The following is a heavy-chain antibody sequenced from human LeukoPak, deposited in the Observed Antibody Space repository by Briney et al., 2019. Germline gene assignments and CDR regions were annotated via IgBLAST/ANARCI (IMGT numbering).Heavy chain of an antibody. D-gene: IGHD3-10*01. V-gene: IGHV4-59*08. CDR3: ASSGNYYFTLDY. Sequence: SETLSLTCSVSGGPISNYYWSWIRQPPGKGLEWIGYIHYSGITKYNPSVESRVTISLDTSKNQFSLKLSSVTAADTAVYYCASSGNYYFTLDYWGQGTLVTVSS. J-gene: IGHJ4*02. CDR2: IHYSGIT. CDR1: GGPISNYY.